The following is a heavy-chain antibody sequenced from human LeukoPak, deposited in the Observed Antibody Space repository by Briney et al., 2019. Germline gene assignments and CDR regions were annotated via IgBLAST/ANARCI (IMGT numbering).Heavy chain of an antibody. Sequence: GASLQISCKGSGYGFTSYWIGWVRQLPGKGLEWMGIIYPGDSETRYSPSFQGQVTISADKSISTAYLQWSSLKASDTAMYYCARHYCSSTSCYGPHYYYGMDVWGQGTTVTVSS. J-gene: IGHJ6*02. CDR2: IYPGDSET. V-gene: IGHV5-51*01. CDR1: GYGFTSYW. CDR3: ARHYCSSTSCYGPHYYYGMDV. D-gene: IGHD2-2*01.